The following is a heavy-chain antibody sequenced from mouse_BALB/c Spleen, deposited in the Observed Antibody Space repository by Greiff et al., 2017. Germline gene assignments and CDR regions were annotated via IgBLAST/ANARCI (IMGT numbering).Heavy chain of an antibody. CDR3: ARDGYDGSAMDY. Sequence: EVKLMESGGGLVKPGGCLKLSCAASGFTFSSYAMSWVRQSPEKRLEWVAEISSGGSYTYYPDTVTGRFTISRDNAKNTLYLEMSSLRSEDTAMYYCARDGYDGSAMDYWGQGTSVTVSS. J-gene: IGHJ4*01. V-gene: IGHV5-9-4*01. CDR2: ISSGGSYT. D-gene: IGHD2-2*01. CDR1: GFTFSSYA.